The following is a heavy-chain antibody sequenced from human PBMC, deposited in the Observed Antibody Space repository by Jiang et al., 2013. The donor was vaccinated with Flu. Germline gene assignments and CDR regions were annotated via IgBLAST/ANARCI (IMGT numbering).Heavy chain of an antibody. J-gene: IGHJ4*02. CDR2: IKSKAAGGTT. D-gene: IGHD2-15*01. CDR1: GFTFSNAW. V-gene: IGHV3-15*07. Sequence: GGLVKPGGSLRLSCAASGFTFSNAWMNWVRQAPGKGLEWVGRIKSKAAGGTTDYAAPVKGRFTISRDDSKNTLYLQLDSLKIEDTAVYYCATRYCSGGGCFGLDYWGQGTLVTVSS. CDR3: ATRYCSGGGCFGLDY.